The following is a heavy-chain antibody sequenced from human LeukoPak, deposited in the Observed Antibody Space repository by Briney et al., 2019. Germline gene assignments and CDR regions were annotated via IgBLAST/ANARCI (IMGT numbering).Heavy chain of an antibody. V-gene: IGHV4-59*11. CDR3: ARVSTTVAGFDY. D-gene: IGHD6-19*01. Sequence: TASETLSLTCTVSGGSISSHYWSWIRQPPGKGLEWIGYIYYSGSTNYNPSLKSRVTISVDTSKNQFSLKLSSVTAADTAVYYCARVSTTVAGFDYWGQGTLVTVSS. J-gene: IGHJ4*02. CDR2: IYYSGST. CDR1: GGSISSHY.